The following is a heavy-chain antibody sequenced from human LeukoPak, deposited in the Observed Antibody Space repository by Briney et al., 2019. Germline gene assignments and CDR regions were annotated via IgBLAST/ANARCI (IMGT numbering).Heavy chain of an antibody. CDR2: NKSKTGGGTT. J-gene: IGHJ4*02. CDR1: GFTFSNAW. D-gene: IGHD3-10*01. V-gene: IGHV3-15*01. CDR3: TTGITMVRGVIHLIDY. Sequence: GGSLRLSCAASGFTFSNAWMNWVRQAPGKGLEWVGRNKSKTGGGTTDYAAPVKGRFTISRDDSKNTLYLQMNSLKTEDTAVYYCTTGITMVRGVIHLIDYWGQGTLVTVSS.